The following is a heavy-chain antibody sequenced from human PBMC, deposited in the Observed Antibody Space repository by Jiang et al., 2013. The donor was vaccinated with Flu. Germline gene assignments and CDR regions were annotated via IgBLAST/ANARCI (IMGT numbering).Heavy chain of an antibody. Sequence: LLKPSETLSLTCAVYGGSFSGYYWSWIRQPPGKGLEWIGEINHSGSTNYNPSLKSRVTISVDTSKNQFSLKLSSVTAADTAVYYCARAEISGSTIGHWGQGTLVTVSS. CDR2: INHSGST. CDR1: GGSFSGYY. V-gene: IGHV4-34*01. D-gene: IGHD1-26*01. J-gene: IGHJ4*02. CDR3: ARAEISGSTIGH.